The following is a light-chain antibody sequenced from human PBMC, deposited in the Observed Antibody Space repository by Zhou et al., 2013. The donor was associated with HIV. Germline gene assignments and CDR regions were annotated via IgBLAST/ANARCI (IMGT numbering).Light chain of an antibody. CDR1: QNIVSN. Sequence: EVVMTQSPATLSVSPGERATLSCRASQNIVSNLAWYQHKPGQAPRLLIYAASTRATGIPARFSGSGSGTEFTLTISGLQSEDFAVYYCQQRSSWPPSFGGGSTLEIK. J-gene: IGKJ4*01. CDR3: QQRSSWPPS. CDR2: AAS. V-gene: IGKV3-15*01.